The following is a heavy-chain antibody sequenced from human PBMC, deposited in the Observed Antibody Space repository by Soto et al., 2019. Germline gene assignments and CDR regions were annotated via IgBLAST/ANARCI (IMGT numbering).Heavy chain of an antibody. CDR3: VRDHRGGTDAFDI. CDR2: ISAYNGNT. D-gene: IGHD2-15*01. V-gene: IGHV1-18*01. J-gene: IGHJ3*02. CDR1: GYTFTSFG. Sequence: QVQLVQSGAEVKKPGTSVKVSCKASGYTFTSFGISWVRQAPGQGLEWMGWISAYNGNTNYAENLQGRVTMTTDTSTSTAYMELRSLRSDDTAVYYCVRDHRGGTDAFDIWGQGTMVTVSS.